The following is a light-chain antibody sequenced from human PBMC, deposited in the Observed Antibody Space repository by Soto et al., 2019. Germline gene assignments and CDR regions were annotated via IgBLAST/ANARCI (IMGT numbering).Light chain of an antibody. CDR3: HHFGSLPET. J-gene: IGKJ1*01. Sequence: EVVLTQSPGTLSVSPGERGTLSCRASQSVSTDYLAWYQQKPGHTPRLLIYRASTRTIGVPQRFSASGSGTEFSLTISRLEPEDFAVYYCHHFGSLPETFGQGTNVE. CDR1: QSVSTDY. CDR2: RAS. V-gene: IGKV3-20*01.